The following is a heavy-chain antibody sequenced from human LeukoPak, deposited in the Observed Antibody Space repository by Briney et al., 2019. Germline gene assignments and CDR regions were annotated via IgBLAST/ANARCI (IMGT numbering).Heavy chain of an antibody. CDR3: ARGLGYTAAPYYYYFYMDV. Sequence: ASAKVSCKASGYTFTIYDISWGPPATGQGVEWMGRMNPNRVNAGDAQKFQDRVTMNSTTSISTAYMELSSLRTDDTAVYYSARGLGYTAAPYYYYFYMDVWGKGTTVTVSS. D-gene: IGHD2-15*01. V-gene: IGHV1-8*01. CDR2: MNPNRVNA. CDR1: GYTFTIYD. J-gene: IGHJ6*03.